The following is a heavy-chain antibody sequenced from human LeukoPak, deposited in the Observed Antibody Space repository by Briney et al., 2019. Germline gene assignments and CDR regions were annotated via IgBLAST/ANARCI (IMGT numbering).Heavy chain of an antibody. Sequence: SETLSLTCAVYGGSFSGYYWSWIRQPPGKGLEWIGEINHSGSTNYNPSLKSRVTISVDTSKNQFSLKLSSVTAADTAVYYCARDDSSGYYNYWGQGTLVTVSS. J-gene: IGHJ4*02. CDR2: INHSGST. CDR3: ARDDSSGYYNY. D-gene: IGHD3-22*01. V-gene: IGHV4-34*01. CDR1: GGSFSGYY.